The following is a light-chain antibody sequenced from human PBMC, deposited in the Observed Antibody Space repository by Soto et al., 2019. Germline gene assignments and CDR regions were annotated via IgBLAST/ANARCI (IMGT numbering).Light chain of an antibody. CDR3: QSYDSSLRGV. Sequence: QSVLTQPPSVSGAPGQRVTISCTGSSSNIGAGYDVHWYQQLPGTAPKLLIYGNTNRPSGVPDRFSGSKSGTSASLGITGLQAEDEADYYCQSYDSSLRGVFGGGTKLTVL. CDR1: SSNIGAGYD. V-gene: IGLV1-40*01. J-gene: IGLJ3*02. CDR2: GNT.